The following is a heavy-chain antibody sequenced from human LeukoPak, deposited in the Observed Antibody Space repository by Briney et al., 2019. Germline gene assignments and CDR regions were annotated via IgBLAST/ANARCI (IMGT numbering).Heavy chain of an antibody. CDR1: GFTFSSYS. V-gene: IGHV3-48*01. Sequence: GGSLRLSCAASGFTFSSYSVNWVRQAPGKGLEWVSYISSSSSTIYYADSVKGRFTISRDNAKNSLYLQMNSLRAEDTAVYYCARAAYVWGSFAIFGYWGQGTLVTVSS. D-gene: IGHD3-16*01. J-gene: IGHJ4*02. CDR3: ARAAYVWGSFAIFGY. CDR2: ISSSSSTI.